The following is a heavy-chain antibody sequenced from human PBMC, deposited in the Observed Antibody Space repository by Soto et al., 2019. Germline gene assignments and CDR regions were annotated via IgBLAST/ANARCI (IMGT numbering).Heavy chain of an antibody. V-gene: IGHV3-21*01. CDR1: GFTFSSYS. CDR3: ARAGEMATITDY. D-gene: IGHD5-12*01. J-gene: IGHJ4*02. CDR2: ISSSSSYI. Sequence: XGSLGLSCAASGFTFSSYSMNWVRQAPGKGLEWVSSISSSSSYIYYADSVKGRFTISRDNAKNSLYLQMNSLRAEDTAVYYCARAGEMATITDYWGQGTLVTVSS.